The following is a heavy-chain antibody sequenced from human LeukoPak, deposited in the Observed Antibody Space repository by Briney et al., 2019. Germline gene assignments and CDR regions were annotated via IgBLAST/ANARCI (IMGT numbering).Heavy chain of an antibody. J-gene: IGHJ4*02. CDR2: ISSSDNTI. CDR1: GFTFSSYG. D-gene: IGHD5-18*01. Sequence: GGSLRLSCAASGFTFSSYGMHWVRQAPGKGLEWVSYISSSDNTIHYADSVKGRFTISRDNAKNSLYLEMNSLRDEDTAVYYCARVHRGYSYGRLDYWGQGTLVTVSS. CDR3: ARVHRGYSYGRLDY. V-gene: IGHV3-48*02.